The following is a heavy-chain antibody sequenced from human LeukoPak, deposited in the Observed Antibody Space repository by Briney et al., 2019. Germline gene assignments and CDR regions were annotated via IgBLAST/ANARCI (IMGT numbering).Heavy chain of an antibody. CDR3: AKTTTVVNLRYYYYGMDV. J-gene: IGHJ6*02. CDR1: GFTFSSYA. Sequence: PGGSLRLSCAASGFTFSSYAMSWVRQAPGKGLEWVSAISGSGGSTYYADSVKGRFTISRDNSKNTLYLQMNSLRAEDTAVYYCAKTTTVVNLRYYYYGMDVWGQGTTVTVSS. V-gene: IGHV3-23*01. CDR2: ISGSGGST. D-gene: IGHD4-23*01.